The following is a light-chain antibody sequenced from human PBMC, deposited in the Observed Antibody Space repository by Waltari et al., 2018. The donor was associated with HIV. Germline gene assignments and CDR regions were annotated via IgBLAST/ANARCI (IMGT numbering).Light chain of an antibody. J-gene: IGLJ3*02. CDR2: ATT. Sequence: QTVVTQEPSLTVSPGGTVTLTCSSSTGRVTRGSYAIWFQQNPGQPPKALVFATTKTHSGTPDRFSGSLLGGDAVLTVSGVRPEDEADYYCLLYFSGFRPNWVFGGGTRLTVL. CDR1: TGRVTRGSY. CDR3: LLYFSGFRPNWV. V-gene: IGLV7-43*01.